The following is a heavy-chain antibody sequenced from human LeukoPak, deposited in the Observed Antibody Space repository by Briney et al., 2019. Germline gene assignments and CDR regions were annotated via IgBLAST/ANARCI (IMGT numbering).Heavy chain of an antibody. V-gene: IGHV4-39*01. CDR1: GGSISSSSYC. CDR2: IYYSGST. Sequence: PSETLSLTCTISGGSISSSSYCWGWIRQPPGKGLEWIGSIYYSGSTYYNPSLKSRVTISVHTSKNQFSLKLTSVTAADTAVYYCTREGSSEDYWGQGTLVTVSS. J-gene: IGHJ4*02. CDR3: TREGSSEDY.